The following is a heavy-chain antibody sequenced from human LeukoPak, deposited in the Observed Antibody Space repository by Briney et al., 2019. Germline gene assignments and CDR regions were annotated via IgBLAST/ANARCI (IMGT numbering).Heavy chain of an antibody. CDR3: ARDSSISWFDP. J-gene: IGHJ5*02. CDR2: IIPILGIA. CDR1: GGTFSSYA. Sequence: SVKVSCKASGGTFSSYAISWVRQAPGRGLEWMGRIIPILGIANYAQKFQGRVTITADKSTSTAYMGLSSLRSEDTAVYYCARDSSISWFDPWGQGTLVTVSS. D-gene: IGHD3-3*02. V-gene: IGHV1-69*04.